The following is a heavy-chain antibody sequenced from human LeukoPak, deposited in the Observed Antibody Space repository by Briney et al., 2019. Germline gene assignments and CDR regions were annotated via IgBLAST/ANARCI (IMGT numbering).Heavy chain of an antibody. CDR1: GGSISSGGYY. Sequence: SQTLSLTCTVSGGSISSGGYYWSWIRQHPGKGLEWIGYIYYSGSTYYNPSLKSRVTISVDTSKNQFSLKLSSVTAADTAVYYCARDMGNEWELLFDYWGQGTLVTVSS. CDR2: IYYSGST. V-gene: IGHV4-31*03. J-gene: IGHJ4*02. CDR3: ARDMGNEWELLFDY. D-gene: IGHD1-26*01.